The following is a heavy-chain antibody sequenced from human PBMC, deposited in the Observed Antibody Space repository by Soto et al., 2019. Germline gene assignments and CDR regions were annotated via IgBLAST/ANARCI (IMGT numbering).Heavy chain of an antibody. Sequence: QVQLVQSGAEVKKPGASVKVSCKASGYTFTSYYMHWVRQAPGQGLEWMGIINPSGGSTSYAQKFQGRVTMTRDTSTSTVFMELSSLRSEDTATYYCARERMSSGWYSVWGQGTLVTVSS. J-gene: IGHJ4*02. D-gene: IGHD6-19*01. V-gene: IGHV1-46*01. CDR2: INPSGGST. CDR1: GYTFTSYY. CDR3: ARERMSSGWYSV.